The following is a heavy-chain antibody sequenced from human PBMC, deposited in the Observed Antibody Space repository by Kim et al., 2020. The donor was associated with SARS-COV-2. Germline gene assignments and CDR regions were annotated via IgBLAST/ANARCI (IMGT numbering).Heavy chain of an antibody. CDR2: ISGSGGST. D-gene: IGHD2-2*03. Sequence: GGSLRLSCAASGFTFSSYAMSWVRQAPGKGLEWVSAISGSGGSTYYADSVKGRFTISRDNSKNTLYLQMNSLRAEDTAVYYCAKVLSGYCSSTSCYDYYYYYGMDVWGQGTTVTVSS. J-gene: IGHJ6*02. CDR3: AKVLSGYCSSTSCYDYYYYYGMDV. V-gene: IGHV3-23*01. CDR1: GFTFSSYA.